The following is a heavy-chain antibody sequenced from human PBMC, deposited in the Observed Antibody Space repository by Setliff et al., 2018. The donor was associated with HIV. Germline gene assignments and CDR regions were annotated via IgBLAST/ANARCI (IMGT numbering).Heavy chain of an antibody. Sequence: GASVKVSCKASGGTFSSYAISWVRQAPGQGLEWMGGTIPILGIANYAQKFQGRVTITADKSTSTAYMELSSLRSEDTAVYYCARDLTGEDAFDIWGQGTMVTVSS. CDR2: TIPILGIA. CDR3: ARDLTGEDAFDI. D-gene: IGHD7-27*01. CDR1: GGTFSSYA. J-gene: IGHJ3*02. V-gene: IGHV1-69*10.